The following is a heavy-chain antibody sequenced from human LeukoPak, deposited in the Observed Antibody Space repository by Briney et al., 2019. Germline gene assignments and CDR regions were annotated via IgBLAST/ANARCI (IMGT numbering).Heavy chain of an antibody. CDR3: ARDSSGYYRFGPPFDI. V-gene: IGHV4-39*07. CDR1: GGSISSSSYY. Sequence: PSETLSLTCTVSGGSISSSSYYWGWIRQPPGKGLEWIGSIYYSGSTYYNPSLKSRVTISVDTSKNQFSLKLSSVTAADTAVYYCARDSSGYYRFGPPFDIWGQGTMVTVSS. D-gene: IGHD3-22*01. J-gene: IGHJ3*02. CDR2: IYYSGST.